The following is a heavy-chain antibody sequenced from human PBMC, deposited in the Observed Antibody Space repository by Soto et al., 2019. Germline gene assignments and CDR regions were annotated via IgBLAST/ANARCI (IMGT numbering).Heavy chain of an antibody. Sequence: GGSLSVPCAASGVTFVDLAMSWVRQAPGKGLEWVSAISGSGGSTYYADSVKGRFTISRDNSKNTLYLQMNSLRAEDTAVYYCAKYNSGSRLFDYRGQGTLVSVSS. V-gene: IGHV3-23*01. D-gene: IGHD3-10*01. CDR2: ISGSGGST. CDR1: GVTFVDLA. J-gene: IGHJ4*02. CDR3: AKYNSGSRLFDY.